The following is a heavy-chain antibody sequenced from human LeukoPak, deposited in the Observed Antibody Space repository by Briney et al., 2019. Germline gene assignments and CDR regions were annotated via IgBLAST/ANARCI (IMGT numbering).Heavy chain of an antibody. J-gene: IGHJ4*02. CDR2: INLSGTT. V-gene: IGHV4-34*01. CDR3: ASRRAVAGRGDYFDY. CDR1: GGSFSGCY. D-gene: IGHD6-19*01. Sequence: PSETLSLTCAVYGGSFSGCYWSWIRQPPGQGLEWIGEINLSGTTNYNPSLKSRVTISVDTSKNQFSLKLSSVTAADTAVYYCASRRAVAGRGDYFDYWGQGTLVTVSS.